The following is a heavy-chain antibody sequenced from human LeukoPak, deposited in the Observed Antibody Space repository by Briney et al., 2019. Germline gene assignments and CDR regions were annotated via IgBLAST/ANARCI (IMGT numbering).Heavy chain of an antibody. V-gene: IGHV4-59*01. J-gene: IGHJ3*02. CDR2: VYCSGST. CDR3: ARGRGYAFDI. D-gene: IGHD1-26*01. CDR1: GGSISSYY. Sequence: KASETLSLTCTVSGGSISSYYWSWIRQPPGKGLEWIGYVYCSGSTNYNPSLKSRVTISVDTSKNQFSLKLSSVTAADTAVYYCARGRGYAFDIWGQGTMVTVSS.